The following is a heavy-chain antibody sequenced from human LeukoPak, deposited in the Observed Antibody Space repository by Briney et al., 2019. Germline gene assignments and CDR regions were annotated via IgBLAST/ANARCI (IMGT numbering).Heavy chain of an antibody. V-gene: IGHV1-2*02. J-gene: IGHJ3*02. CDR1: GYTFTGYY. CDR2: INPNSGGT. Sequence: GASVKVSCKASGYTFTGYYMHWVRLAPGKGLEWLGWINPNSGGTNYAQKFQGRVTMTRDTSISTAYMELSRLRSDDTAVYYCARDVIVGTDAFDIWGQGTMVTVSS. D-gene: IGHD3-22*01. CDR3: ARDVIVGTDAFDI.